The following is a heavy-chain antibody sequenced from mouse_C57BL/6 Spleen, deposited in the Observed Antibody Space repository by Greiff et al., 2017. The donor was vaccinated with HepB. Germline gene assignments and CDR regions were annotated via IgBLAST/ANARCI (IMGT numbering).Heavy chain of an antibody. D-gene: IGHD2-3*01. Sequence: QVQLQQPGAELVKPGASVKLSCKASGYTFTSYWMHWVKQRPGQGLEWIGMIHPNSGSTNYNEKFKSKATLTVDKSSSTAYMQLSSLTSEDSAVYYCARWLLRLYYAMDYWGQGTSVTVSS. CDR2: IHPNSGST. V-gene: IGHV1-64*01. CDR3: ARWLLRLYYAMDY. J-gene: IGHJ4*01. CDR1: GYTFTSYW.